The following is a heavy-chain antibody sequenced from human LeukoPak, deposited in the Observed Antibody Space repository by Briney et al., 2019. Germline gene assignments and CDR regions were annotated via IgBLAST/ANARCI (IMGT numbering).Heavy chain of an antibody. J-gene: IGHJ6*03. V-gene: IGHV5-51*01. CDR3: ARLAFCTNAVCFSNYYYSMDV. D-gene: IGHD2-8*01. Sequence: GESLKISCKGSGYNFSNYGIGWVRQMPGKGLEWMGIIYPDDSDTKYSPSFQGQVTISADKSISTAYLQWSSLKASDTAMYYCARLAFCTNAVCFSNYYYSMDVWGRGTTVTVSS. CDR1: GYNFSNYG. CDR2: IYPDDSDT.